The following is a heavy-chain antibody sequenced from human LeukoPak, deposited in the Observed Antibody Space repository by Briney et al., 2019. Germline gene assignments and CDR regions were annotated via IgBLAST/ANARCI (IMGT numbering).Heavy chain of an antibody. Sequence: PGGSLRLSCAASGFTFSDYYMSWIRQAPGKGLEWVSYISRSSTYTNYADSVKGRFSISRDNAKNSLTLQMNSLRAEDTAVYYCARDLKYYDSSGFDYWGQGTLVTVSS. D-gene: IGHD3-22*01. CDR3: ARDLKYYDSSGFDY. CDR1: GFTFSDYY. V-gene: IGHV3-11*06. J-gene: IGHJ4*02. CDR2: ISRSSTYT.